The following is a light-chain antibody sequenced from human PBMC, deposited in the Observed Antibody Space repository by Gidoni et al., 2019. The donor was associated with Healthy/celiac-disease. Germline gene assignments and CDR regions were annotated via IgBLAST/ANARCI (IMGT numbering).Light chain of an antibody. Sequence: DILITHPPDSLSVSLDERATINCKASQCVLYSSNNNSYLTWYQQKPGQPPKLLIYWASTRESGVPDRFSGSGSGTDFTLTISRLQAEDLAVYYCQQYCSSPITFXQXTRLEIK. J-gene: IGKJ5*01. CDR1: QCVLYSSNNNSY. V-gene: IGKV4-1*01. CDR3: QQYCSSPIT. CDR2: WAS.